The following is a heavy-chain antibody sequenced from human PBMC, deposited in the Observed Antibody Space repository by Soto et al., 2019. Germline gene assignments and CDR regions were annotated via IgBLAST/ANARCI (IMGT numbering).Heavy chain of an antibody. V-gene: IGHV3-21*01. Sequence: GGSLRLSCAASGFTFSSYSMNWVRQAPGKGLEWVSSISSSSSYIYYADSVKGRFTISRDNAKNSLYLQMNSLRAEDTAVYYCARDFQGELLVMGAFDIWGQGTMVTVSS. CDR1: GFTFSSYS. D-gene: IGHD3-10*01. J-gene: IGHJ3*02. CDR3: ARDFQGELLVMGAFDI. CDR2: ISSSSSYI.